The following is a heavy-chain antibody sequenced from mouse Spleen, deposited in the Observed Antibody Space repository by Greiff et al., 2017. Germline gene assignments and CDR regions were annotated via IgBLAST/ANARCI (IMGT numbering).Heavy chain of an antibody. Sequence: QVQLQQPGAELVRPGSSVKLSCKASGYTFTSYWMHWVKQRPIQGLEWIGNIDPSDSETHYNQKFKDKATLTVDKSSSTAYMQLSSLTSEDSAVYYCARELGRRGYYFDYWGQGTTLTVSS. D-gene: IGHD4-1*01. CDR2: IDPSDSET. V-gene: IGHV1-52*01. J-gene: IGHJ2*01. CDR3: ARELGRRGYYFDY. CDR1: GYTFTSYW.